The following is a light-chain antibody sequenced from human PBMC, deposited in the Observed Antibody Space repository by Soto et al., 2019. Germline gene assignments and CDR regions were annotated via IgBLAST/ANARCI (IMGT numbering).Light chain of an antibody. CDR1: QDINKN. CDR2: DAS. Sequence: DIQITQSPSSLSASVGDRVTITCQASQDINKNLIWYQQKPGKAPKLLIYDASDLETGVPSRFSGSGSGTGFTFTISSLQPEDFATYYCQQYYSYPITFGQGTRLEIK. V-gene: IGKV1-33*01. J-gene: IGKJ5*01. CDR3: QQYYSYPIT.